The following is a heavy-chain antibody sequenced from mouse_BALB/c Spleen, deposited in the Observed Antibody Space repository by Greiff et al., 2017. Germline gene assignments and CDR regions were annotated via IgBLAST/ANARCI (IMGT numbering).Heavy chain of an antibody. Sequence: VQLQQSAAELARPGASVKMSCKASGYTFTSYTMHWVKQRPGQGLEWIGYINPSSGYTEYNQKFKDKTTLTVDKSSSTAYMELRSLTSEDTAVYYCATGEGNYYYGSSYRFAYWGQGTLVTVSA. V-gene: IGHV1-4*02. J-gene: IGHJ3*01. CDR3: ATGEGNYYYGSSYRFAY. CDR1: GYTFTSYT. D-gene: IGHD1-1*01. CDR2: INPSSGYT.